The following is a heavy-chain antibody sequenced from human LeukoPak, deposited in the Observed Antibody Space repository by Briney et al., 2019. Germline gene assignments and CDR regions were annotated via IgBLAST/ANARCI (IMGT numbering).Heavy chain of an antibody. V-gene: IGHV3-23*01. CDR2: ISGSGGST. J-gene: IGHJ4*02. CDR3: AKGLWSGGPYYFDF. Sequence: PTGGSLRLSCAASGFTFSSYAMSWVRQAPGKGLEWVSAISGSGGSTYHVDSVKGRFTISRDNSKNTLYLQMNSLRAEDTALYYCAKGLWSGGPYYFDFWGQGTLVTVSS. CDR1: GFTFSSYA. D-gene: IGHD2-21*01.